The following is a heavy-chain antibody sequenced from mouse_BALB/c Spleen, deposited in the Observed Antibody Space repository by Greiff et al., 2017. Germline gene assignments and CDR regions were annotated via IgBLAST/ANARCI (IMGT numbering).Heavy chain of an antibody. CDR2: LYPGDGDT. J-gene: IGHJ4*01. D-gene: IGHD2-1*01. CDR3: ARLGNYCYDAMDY. V-gene: IGHV1-80*01. Sequence: VKLQESGAELVRPGSSVKISCKASGYAFSSYWMNWVKQRPGQGLEWIGQLYPGDGDTNYNGKFKGKATLTADKSSSTAYMQLSSLTSEDSAVYFCARLGNYCYDAMDYWGQGTSVTVSS. CDR1: GYAFSSYW.